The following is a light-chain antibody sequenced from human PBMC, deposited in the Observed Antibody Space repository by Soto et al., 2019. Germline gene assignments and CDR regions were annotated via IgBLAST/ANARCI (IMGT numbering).Light chain of an antibody. CDR3: SSYTTSSTRVL. CDR1: SSDFGFYNY. J-gene: IGLJ2*01. Sequence: QSALTQPASVSGSPGQSITISCTGTSSDFGFYNYVSWYQHHPGKAPKLMIYEVSNRPSGVSYRFSGSKSGNTASLTISGLQAEDEAVYYCSSYTTSSTRVLFGGGTKVTVL. CDR2: EVS. V-gene: IGLV2-14*01.